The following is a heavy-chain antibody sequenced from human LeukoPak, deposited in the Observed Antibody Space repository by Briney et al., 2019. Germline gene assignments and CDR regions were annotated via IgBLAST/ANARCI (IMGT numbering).Heavy chain of an antibody. CDR3: ARVAPLLWFGELFFDY. CDR2: IYYSGST. CDR1: GGSISSYY. Sequence: SETLSLTCTVSGGSISSYYWNWIRQPPGKGLEWIGYIYYSGSTNYNPSLKSRVTISVDTSKNQFSLKLSSVTAADTAVYYCARVAPLLWFGELFFDYWGQGTLVTVSS. J-gene: IGHJ4*02. V-gene: IGHV4-59*01. D-gene: IGHD3-10*01.